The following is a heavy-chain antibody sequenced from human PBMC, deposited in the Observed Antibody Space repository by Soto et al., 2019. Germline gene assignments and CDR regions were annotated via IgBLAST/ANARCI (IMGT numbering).Heavy chain of an antibody. CDR1: GFTFSSYG. V-gene: IGHV3-33*01. D-gene: IGHD2-15*01. Sequence: GGSLRLSCAASGFTFSSYGMHWVRQAPGKGLEWVAVIWYDGSNKYYADSVKGRFTISRDNSKNTLYLQMNSLRAEDTAVYYCARDGGASSGGTGFEWWWRYHYYGMDVWGQGTTVTVSS. CDR2: IWYDGSNK. CDR3: ARDGGASSGGTGFEWWWRYHYYGMDV. J-gene: IGHJ6*02.